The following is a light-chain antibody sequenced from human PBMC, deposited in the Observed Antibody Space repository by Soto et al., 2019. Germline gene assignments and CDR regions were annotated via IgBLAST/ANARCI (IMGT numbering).Light chain of an antibody. J-gene: IGKJ1*01. V-gene: IGKV3-20*01. CDR2: GAS. CDR1: QSVDSDY. CDR3: QKYGGSPPWT. Sequence: IVLTQSPGTLSLSPGEGATLSCRASQSVDSDYLAWYQQKPGRAPRLLIFGASSRAIGIPDRFSGSGSGTEFTLSISRLEPEDFAVYYCQKYGGSPPWTFGRGTKVDIK.